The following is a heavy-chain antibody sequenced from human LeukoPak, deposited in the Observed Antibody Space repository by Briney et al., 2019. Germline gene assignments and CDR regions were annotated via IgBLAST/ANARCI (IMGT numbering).Heavy chain of an antibody. CDR1: GFTVSRNYMN. D-gene: IGHD2-2*01. J-gene: IGHJ6*02. CDR3: ARHYRKGYCSSTSCGMDV. V-gene: IGHV4-39*01. Sequence: GSLRLSCAASGFTVSRNYMNWVRQAPGKGLEWIGSIYYSGSTYYNPSLKSRVTISVDTSKNQFSLKLSSVTAADTAVYYCARHYRKGYCSSTSCGMDVWGQGTTVTVSS. CDR2: IYYSGST.